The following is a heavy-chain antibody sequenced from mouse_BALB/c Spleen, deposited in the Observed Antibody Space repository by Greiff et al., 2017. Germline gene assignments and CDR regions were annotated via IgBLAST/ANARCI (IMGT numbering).Heavy chain of an antibody. CDR1: GYTFTSYN. J-gene: IGHJ4*01. CDR3: ERSGLPYYAMDY. Sequence: QVQLQQPGAELVKPGASVKMSCKASGYTFTSYNMHWVKQTPGQGLEWIGAIYPGNGDTSYNQKFKGKATLTADKASSTAYMQLSSLTSEDSAVYDCERSGLPYYAMDYWGQGTSVTVSS. CDR2: IYPGNGDT. V-gene: IGHV1-12*01. D-gene: IGHD2-4*01.